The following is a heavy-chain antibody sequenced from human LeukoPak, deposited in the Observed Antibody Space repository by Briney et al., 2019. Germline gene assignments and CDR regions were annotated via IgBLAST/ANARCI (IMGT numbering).Heavy chain of an antibody. J-gene: IGHJ4*02. D-gene: IGHD1-1*01. CDR1: GGSISSSNW. CDR2: IYHSGST. Sequence: PSETLSLTCAVSGGSISSSNWWSWVRQPPGKGLEWIGEIYHSGSTNYNPSLKSRVTISVDKSKNQFSLKLSSVTAADTAVYYCARASHWNQLHYFGYWGQGTLVTVSS. V-gene: IGHV4-4*02. CDR3: ARASHWNQLHYFGY.